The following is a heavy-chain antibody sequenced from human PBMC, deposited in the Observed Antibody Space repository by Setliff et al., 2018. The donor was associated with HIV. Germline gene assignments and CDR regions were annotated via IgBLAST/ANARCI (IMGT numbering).Heavy chain of an antibody. CDR1: GFTFSDYW. V-gene: IGHV3-7*03. CDR2: IKQDGSEK. D-gene: IGHD2-2*01. Sequence: GGSLRLSCAASGFTFSDYWMTWVRQAPGKGLEWVANIKQDGSEKYCVDSVKCQFTISRDNAKNSLYLQMTSLGAEDTAVYYCARGRRVSSNYYYYYYMDVWGKGTTVTVSS. J-gene: IGHJ6*03. CDR3: ARGRRVSSNYYYYYYMDV.